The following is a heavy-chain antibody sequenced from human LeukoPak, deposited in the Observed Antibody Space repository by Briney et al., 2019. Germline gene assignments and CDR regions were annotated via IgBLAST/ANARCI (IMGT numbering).Heavy chain of an antibody. CDR1: GGTFSSYA. V-gene: IGHV1-69*01. J-gene: IGHJ4*02. CDR3: ASDPNYDILTGYYSDY. CDR2: IIPIFGTA. D-gene: IGHD3-9*01. Sequence: GSSVKVSCKASGGTFSSYAISWVRQAPGQGLEWMGGIIPIFGTANYAQEFQGRVTITADESTSTAYMELSSLRSEDTAVYYCASDPNYDILTGYYSDYWGQGTLVTVSS.